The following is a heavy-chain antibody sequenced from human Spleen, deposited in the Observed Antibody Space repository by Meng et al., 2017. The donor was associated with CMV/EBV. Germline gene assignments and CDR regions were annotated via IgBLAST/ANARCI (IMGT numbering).Heavy chain of an antibody. Sequence: SGFIFSTYGMHWVRQAPGKGLEWVAVISYDETYKYYAESVKGRFTISRDNSKNTLFLQMNSLRAEDTAVYYCARDTYDILTGYCLDYWGQGTLVTVSS. D-gene: IGHD3-9*01. CDR1: GFIFSTYG. CDR2: ISYDETYK. CDR3: ARDTYDILTGYCLDY. J-gene: IGHJ4*02. V-gene: IGHV3-30*03.